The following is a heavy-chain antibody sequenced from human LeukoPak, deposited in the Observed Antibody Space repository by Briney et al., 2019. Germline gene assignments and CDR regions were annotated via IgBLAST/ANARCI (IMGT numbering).Heavy chain of an antibody. CDR1: GFTFNTYT. CDR3: ARDQGVHCSGRSCTAFDI. J-gene: IGHJ3*02. V-gene: IGHV3-21*01. D-gene: IGHD2-15*01. CDR2: ISCSSCYI. Sequence: SGGSLRLSCAASGFTFNTYTMNWLRQAPGKGLEWVSSISCSSCYIYHTDSVKGRFTISRDNAKNSLYLQMHSLRAEDTAVYYCARDQGVHCSGRSCTAFDIGGQGTMVTV.